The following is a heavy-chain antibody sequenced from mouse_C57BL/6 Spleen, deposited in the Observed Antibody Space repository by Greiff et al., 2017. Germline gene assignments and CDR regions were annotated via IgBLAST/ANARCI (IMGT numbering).Heavy chain of an antibody. D-gene: IGHD2-4*01. CDR3: ARSNDYGYYFDY. CDR1: GYAFTNYL. CDR2: INPGSGGT. Sequence: QVQLQQSGAELVRPGPSVKVSCKASGYAFTNYLIEWVKQRPGQGLEWIGVINPGSGGTNYNEKFKGKATLTADKSSSTAYMQLSSLTSEDSAVYFWARSNDYGYYFDYWGQGTTLTVSS. V-gene: IGHV1-54*01. J-gene: IGHJ2*01.